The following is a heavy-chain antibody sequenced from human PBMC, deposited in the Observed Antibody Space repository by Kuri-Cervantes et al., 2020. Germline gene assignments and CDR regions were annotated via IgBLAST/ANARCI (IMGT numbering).Heavy chain of an antibody. CDR1: GFTFSNAW. CDR2: IKSKTDGGTT. V-gene: IGHV3-15*01. J-gene: IGHJ6*03. CDR3: ARPPQAGLFSYYYYMDV. D-gene: IGHD3/OR15-3a*01. Sequence: LSLTCAASGFTFSNAWMSWVRQATGKGLEWVGRIKSKTDGGTTDYAAPVKGRFTISRDDSKNTLYLQMASLSADDTDVYYCARPPQAGLFSYYYYMDVWGKETTVTVSS.